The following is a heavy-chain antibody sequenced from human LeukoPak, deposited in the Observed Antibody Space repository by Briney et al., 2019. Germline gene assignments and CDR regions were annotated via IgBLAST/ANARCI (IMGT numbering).Heavy chain of an antibody. CDR3: ARAGGGYQLPPGYLDY. CDR2: IYYSGST. Sequence: PSETLSLTCTVSGGSISSYYWSWVRQPPGKGLEWIGYIYYSGSTNYNPSLKSRVTISVDTSKNQFSLKLSSVTAADTAVYYCARAGGGYQLPPGYLDYWGQGTLVTVSS. V-gene: IGHV4-59*01. D-gene: IGHD2-2*01. CDR1: GGSISSYY. J-gene: IGHJ4*02.